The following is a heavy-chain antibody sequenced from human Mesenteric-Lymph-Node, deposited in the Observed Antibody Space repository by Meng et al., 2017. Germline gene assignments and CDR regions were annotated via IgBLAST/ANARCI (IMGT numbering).Heavy chain of an antibody. V-gene: IGHV4-34*01. CDR2: INHSGST. D-gene: IGHD3-10*01. CDR3: ARGRGGITMVRGVNLYYYYGMDV. Sequence: SETLSLTCAVYGGSFSGYYWSWIRQPLGKGLEWIGEINHSGSTNYNPSLKSRVTISVDTSKNQFSLKLSSVTAADTAVYYCARGRGGITMVRGVNLYYYYGMDVWGQGTTVTVSS. J-gene: IGHJ6*02. CDR1: GGSFSGYY.